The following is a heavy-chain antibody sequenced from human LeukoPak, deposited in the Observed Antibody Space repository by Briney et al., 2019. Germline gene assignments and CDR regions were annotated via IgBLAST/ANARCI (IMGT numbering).Heavy chain of an antibody. D-gene: IGHD2-2*02. CDR2: INWNGGST. CDR3: ARGRVPAAIFRRYYFDY. V-gene: IGHV3-20*04. Sequence: PGGSLRLSCAASGFTFDDYGMSWVRQAPGKGLEWVSGINWNGGSTGYADSVKGRFTISRDNAKNSLYLQMNSLRAEDTALYYCARGRVPAAIFRRYYFDYWGQGTLVTVSS. J-gene: IGHJ4*02. CDR1: GFTFDDYG.